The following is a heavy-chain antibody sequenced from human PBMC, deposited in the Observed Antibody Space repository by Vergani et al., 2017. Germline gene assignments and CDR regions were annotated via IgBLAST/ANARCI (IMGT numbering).Heavy chain of an antibody. Sequence: QVQLQESGPGLVKPSETLSLTCTVSGGSISSYYWSWIRQPPGKGLEWIGYIYYSGSTNYNPSLKSRVTISVDTSKNQFSLKLSSVTAADTAVYYCARGLRNYDFWSGYYTDYHYMDVWGKGTTVTVSS. D-gene: IGHD3-3*01. CDR2: IYYSGST. CDR1: GGSISSYY. V-gene: IGHV4-59*01. J-gene: IGHJ6*03. CDR3: ARGLRNYDFWSGYYTDYHYMDV.